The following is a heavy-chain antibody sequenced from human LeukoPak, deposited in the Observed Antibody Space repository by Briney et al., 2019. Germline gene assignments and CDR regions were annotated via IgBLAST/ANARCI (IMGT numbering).Heavy chain of an antibody. Sequence: GGPLRLSCAASGFIFSNYAIHWVRQAPGKGLEWVAAVSYDGNLQHYADAVKGRFTVSRDNSKNTVFLQINSLRTEDSAVYWCVKVYPTVTTSSVLGSWGQGTLVTVSS. D-gene: IGHD4-17*01. CDR3: VKVYPTVTTSSVLGS. V-gene: IGHV3-30*18. CDR1: GFIFSNYA. CDR2: VSYDGNLQ. J-gene: IGHJ4*02.